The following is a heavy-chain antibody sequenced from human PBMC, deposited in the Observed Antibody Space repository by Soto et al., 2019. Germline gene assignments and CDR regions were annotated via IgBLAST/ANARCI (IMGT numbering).Heavy chain of an antibody. CDR2: SISGGNT. D-gene: IGHD2-21*02. Sequence: EVQLLESGGGLVQPGGSLRLSCAASGFTFSNYGMSWVRQAPGKGLEWVSSISGGNTFYAGSVKGRFTISRDNSKNTLYLPMNSLTAEDTAVYYCAKAPSSACDSGACALGSWGQGTLVTVSS. CDR3: AKAPSSACDSGACALGS. V-gene: IGHV3-23*01. CDR1: GFTFSNYG. J-gene: IGHJ5*02.